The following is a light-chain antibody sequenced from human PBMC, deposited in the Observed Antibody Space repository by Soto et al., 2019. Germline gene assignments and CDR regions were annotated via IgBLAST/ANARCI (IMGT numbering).Light chain of an antibody. V-gene: IGKV1-9*01. CDR2: VAS. CDR1: QDISSY. Sequence: DIQLTQSPSFLSASVGDRVTITCRASQDISSYLAWYQQKPGKAPKLLIYVASTLQSGVPSRFGGSGSGTEFTLTISSLQPEDFATYYCQQLNNYPRTFGQGTKVDIK. CDR3: QQLNNYPRT. J-gene: IGKJ1*01.